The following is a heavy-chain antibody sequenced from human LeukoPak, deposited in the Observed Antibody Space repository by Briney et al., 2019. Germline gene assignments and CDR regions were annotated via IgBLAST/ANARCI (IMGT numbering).Heavy chain of an antibody. D-gene: IGHD1-1*01. CDR3: AKDQSGTTFFDY. Sequence: GGSLRLSCAASGFTVSSNYMSWVRQAPGKGLEWVSVIYNDGSTYYVDSVKGRFTISRDNSKNTLYLQMNSLRAEDTAVYYCAKDQSGTTFFDYWGQGTLVTVSS. V-gene: IGHV3-66*01. J-gene: IGHJ4*02. CDR1: GFTVSSNY. CDR2: IYNDGST.